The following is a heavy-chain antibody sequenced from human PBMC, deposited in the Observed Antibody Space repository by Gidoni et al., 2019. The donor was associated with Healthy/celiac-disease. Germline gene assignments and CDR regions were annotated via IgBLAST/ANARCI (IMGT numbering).Heavy chain of an antibody. CDR2: IRGSGGIT. Sequence: EVQLLESGGGLVQPGGSLRLSCAASGFTFSSYAMSWVREAPGKGLEWVSAIRGSGGITYYADSVKGRFTISRDNSKNTLYLQMNSLRADDTAIYYCAKDYYDSGSPGACDYWGQGTLVTVSS. V-gene: IGHV3-23*01. CDR1: GFTFSSYA. D-gene: IGHD3-10*01. CDR3: AKDYYDSGSPGACDY. J-gene: IGHJ4*02.